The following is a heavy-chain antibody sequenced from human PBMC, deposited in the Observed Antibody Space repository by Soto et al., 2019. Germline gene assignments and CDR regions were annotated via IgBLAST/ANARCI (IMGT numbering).Heavy chain of an antibody. J-gene: IGHJ4*02. Sequence: SETLSLTCSVSGGSISSGYYYWSCIRQPPGKGLEWIGYIYHRGTTSYSPSPKSRVTISIDTSKNPFSRKLTSVTAADTAVYYCARDPPRIAVAGPFDYWGQGTLVTVSS. D-gene: IGHD6-19*01. CDR1: GGSISSGYYY. V-gene: IGHV4-30-4*01. CDR2: IYHRGTT. CDR3: ARDPPRIAVAGPFDY.